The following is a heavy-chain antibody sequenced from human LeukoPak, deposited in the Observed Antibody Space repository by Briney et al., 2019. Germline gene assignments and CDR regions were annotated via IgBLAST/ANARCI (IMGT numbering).Heavy chain of an antibody. CDR1: GGSISSYY. V-gene: IGHV4-4*07. CDR3: ARGGTYYYDSVLSY. Sequence: SETLSLTCTVSGGSISSYYWSWIRQPAGKGLEWIGRIYTSGSTNYNPSLKSRVTMSVDTSKNQFSLKLSSVTAADTAVYYCARGGTYYYDSVLSYWGQGTLVTVSS. J-gene: IGHJ4*02. D-gene: IGHD3-22*01. CDR2: IYTSGST.